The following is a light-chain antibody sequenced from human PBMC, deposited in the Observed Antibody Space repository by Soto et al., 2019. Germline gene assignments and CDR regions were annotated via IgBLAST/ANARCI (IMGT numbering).Light chain of an antibody. Sequence: DIVMTQSPDSLAVSLGDRATINCKSSQSILSTSNNKNYLAWYQQKPGQPPKLLIYWASTRESGVPDRFSGSGSGTDFTLTISNLQPEDVAVYSCQQYYSAPLTFGPGTKVDIK. J-gene: IGKJ3*01. CDR3: QQYYSAPLT. CDR1: QSILSTSNNKNY. CDR2: WAS. V-gene: IGKV4-1*01.